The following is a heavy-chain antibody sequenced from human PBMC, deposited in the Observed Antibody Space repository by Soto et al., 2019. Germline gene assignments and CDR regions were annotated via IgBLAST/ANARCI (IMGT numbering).Heavy chain of an antibody. CDR3: ALHDGSGSNYYYYGMDV. J-gene: IGHJ6*02. D-gene: IGHD3-10*01. CDR2: IIPIFGTA. V-gene: IGHV1-69*12. CDR1: GGTFSSYA. Sequence: QVQLVQSGAEVKKPGSSVKVSCKASGGTFSSYAISWVRQAPGQGLEWMGGIIPIFGTADYAQKFQGRVTITADESTSTAYMELSSLRAEDTAVYYCALHDGSGSNYYYYGMDVWGQGTTVTVSS.